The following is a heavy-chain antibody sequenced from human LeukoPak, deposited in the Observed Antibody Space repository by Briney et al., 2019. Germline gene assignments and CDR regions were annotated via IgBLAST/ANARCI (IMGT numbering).Heavy chain of an antibody. CDR3: AKDQGYTYGHSFDY. V-gene: IGHV3-30*18. Sequence: PGRSLRLSCAASGFPFSDYGIHWVRQAPGKGLEWVGLISYDGSIKYYADSVKGRFTISRDNSKNTLYLQMNSLRAEDTAVYYCAKDQGYTYGHSFDYWGQGTLVTVSS. J-gene: IGHJ4*02. CDR2: ISYDGSIK. CDR1: GFPFSDYG. D-gene: IGHD5-18*01.